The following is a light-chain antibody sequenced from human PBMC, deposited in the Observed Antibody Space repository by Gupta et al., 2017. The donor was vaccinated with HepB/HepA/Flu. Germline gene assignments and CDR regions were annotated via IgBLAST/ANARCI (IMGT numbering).Light chain of an antibody. CDR2: DVS. CDR3: LSYTASDTWV. Sequence: QSAPTQPRSVSGPPGQSVTISCTGTSRDIGASDSLSWYQHHPGKAPKLIIYDVSKWPSGVPDRFSGSKSGNTASLTISGLQSGDEADYYCLSYTASDTWVFGGGTKLTVL. CDR1: SRDIGASDS. V-gene: IGLV2-11*01. J-gene: IGLJ3*02.